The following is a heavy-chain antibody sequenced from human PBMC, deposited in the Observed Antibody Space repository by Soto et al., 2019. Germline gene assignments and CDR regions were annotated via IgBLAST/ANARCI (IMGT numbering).Heavy chain of an antibody. CDR1: GGSISGSHYY. J-gene: IGHJ3*02. Sequence: QLQLQESGPGLVKPSETLSLTCTVSGGSISGSHYYWGWIRQPPGKGLEWIGSIYYSGSTFHNPYLKSRVTISVDTSKNQFSLSLSSVSAADTAVFYCARPDYDFRNGHDAFEIWGQGTMVTVS. CDR2: IYYSGST. CDR3: ARPDYDFRNGHDAFEI. V-gene: IGHV4-39*01. D-gene: IGHD3-3*01.